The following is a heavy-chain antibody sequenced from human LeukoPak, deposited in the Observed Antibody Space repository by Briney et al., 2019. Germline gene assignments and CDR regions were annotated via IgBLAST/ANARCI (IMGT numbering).Heavy chain of an antibody. CDR1: GFTFSNYA. CDR3: AKHHYSSSRDYFDY. D-gene: IGHD6-13*01. J-gene: IGHJ4*02. V-gene: IGHV3-30-3*02. CDR2: ISYDGTNK. Sequence: GGSLRLSCAASGFTFSNYAMHWVRQAPGKGLEWVALISYDGTNKFYADSVKGRFTISRDNSRNTLFLQMNSLRAEDTAVYYCAKHHYSSSRDYFDYWGQGTLVTVSS.